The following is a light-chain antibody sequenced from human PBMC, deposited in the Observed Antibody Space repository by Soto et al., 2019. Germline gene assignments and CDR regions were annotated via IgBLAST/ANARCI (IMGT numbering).Light chain of an antibody. CDR3: SSYTSSSTLV. CDR2: DVN. Sequence: QSVLTQPASVSGSPGQSISISCTGTSSDVGGYNYVSWYQQHPGKAPKLMIYDVNNRPSGVSDRFSGSKSGNTASLTISGLQAEDEADSYCSSYTSSSTLVFGTGTKVTV. J-gene: IGLJ1*01. CDR1: SSDVGGYNY. V-gene: IGLV2-14*01.